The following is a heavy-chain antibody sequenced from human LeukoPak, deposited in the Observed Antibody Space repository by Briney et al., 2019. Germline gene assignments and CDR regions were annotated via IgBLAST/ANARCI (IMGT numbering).Heavy chain of an antibody. CDR3: AGGFRSVTTGGYFDY. Sequence: GGSLRLSCAASGFTVSTNYMSWVRQAPGKGLEWVSLIYSGGGTYYADSVKARFTISRNNSRNPLSLQMNTLRVDDTAVYSWAGGFRSVTTGGYFDYWGQGALVTVSS. CDR2: IYSGGGT. CDR1: GFTVSTNY. D-gene: IGHD4-17*01. V-gene: IGHV3-66*01. J-gene: IGHJ4*02.